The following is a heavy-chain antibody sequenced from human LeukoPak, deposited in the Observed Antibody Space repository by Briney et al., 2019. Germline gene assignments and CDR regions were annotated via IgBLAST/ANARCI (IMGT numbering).Heavy chain of an antibody. J-gene: IGHJ6*02. CDR3: ARDLGEGSSYYPRYYYYGMDV. D-gene: IGHD3-3*01. V-gene: IGHV3-11*01. CDR2: ISSSGSTI. CDR1: GFTFSDYY. Sequence: GGSLRLSCAASGFTFSDYYMSWIRQAPGKGLEWVSYISSSGSTIYYADSVKGRFTISRDNAKNSLYLQMNSLRAEDTAVYYCARDLGEGSSYYPRYYYYGMDVWGQGTTVTVSS.